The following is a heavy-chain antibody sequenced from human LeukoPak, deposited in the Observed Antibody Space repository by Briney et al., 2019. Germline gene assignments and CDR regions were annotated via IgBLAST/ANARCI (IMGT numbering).Heavy chain of an antibody. D-gene: IGHD2-8*02. J-gene: IGHJ6*02. V-gene: IGHV1-2*02. CDR3: ARDLFRGGVTYYYGIDV. CDR1: GYTFTGYY. Sequence: ASVKVSCKASGYTFTGYYMHRVRQAPGQGLEWMGWINPHSGGTNYAQRFQGRVTMTRDTSISTAYMELSRLRSDDTAVYYCARDLFRGGVTYYYGIDVWGQGTTVTVSS. CDR2: INPHSGGT.